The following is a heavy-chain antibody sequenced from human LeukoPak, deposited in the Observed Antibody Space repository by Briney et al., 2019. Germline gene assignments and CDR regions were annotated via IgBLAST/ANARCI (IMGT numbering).Heavy chain of an antibody. D-gene: IGHD4-17*01. CDR1: GFTFSTYA. CDR3: ARNLEFVTTNDAMDV. J-gene: IGHJ6*02. V-gene: IGHV3-30*04. Sequence: PGRSPRLSCAASGFTFSTYAMHWVHQAPGKGLEWVAVISYAGSNKYYADSVKGRFTISRDNSKNTLYLQMNGLKPEDTAVYYCARNLEFVTTNDAMDVWGQGTTVTVSS. CDR2: ISYAGSNK.